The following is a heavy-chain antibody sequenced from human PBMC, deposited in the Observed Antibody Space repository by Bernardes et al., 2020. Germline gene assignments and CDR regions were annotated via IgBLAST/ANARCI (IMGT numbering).Heavy chain of an antibody. Sequence: SSKDSCKASGGTFSTYAISWVRQAPGKGLEWMGGIIPIFGTATYAQRFQGRVTITADKSTSTAYMNLSTLRSEDTAVYYCARVVGMVGDSSDYYFVYWGQGTLVTGSS. CDR2: IIPIFGTA. CDR1: GGTFSTYA. D-gene: IGHD3-22*01. CDR3: ARVVGMVGDSSDYYFVY. V-gene: IGHV1-69*06. J-gene: IGHJ4*02.